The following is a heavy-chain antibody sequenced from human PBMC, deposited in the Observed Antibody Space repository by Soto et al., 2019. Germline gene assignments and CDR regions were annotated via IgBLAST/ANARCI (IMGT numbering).Heavy chain of an antibody. J-gene: IGHJ6*03. V-gene: IGHV4-34*01. Sequence: SETLSLTCAVYGGSFSGYYWSWIRQPPGKGLEWIGEINHSGSTNYNPSLKSRVTISVDTSKNQFSLKLSSVTAADTAVYYCARGGDIVVVPAATNYYYYYMDVWGKGTTVTVSS. CDR2: INHSGST. D-gene: IGHD2-2*01. CDR3: ARGGDIVVVPAATNYYYYYMDV. CDR1: GGSFSGYY.